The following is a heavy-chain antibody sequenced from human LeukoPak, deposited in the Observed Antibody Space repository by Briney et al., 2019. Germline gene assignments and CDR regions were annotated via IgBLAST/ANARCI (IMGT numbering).Heavy chain of an antibody. V-gene: IGHV5-51*01. D-gene: IGHD5-18*01. CDR3: VRSRGYSYGYSYYFDY. Sequence: GESLKISCTASGYFFTSYWIGWVRQMPGKGLEWMGIIYPGDSETRYSPSFQGQVTISADKSISTAYLQWSSLKASDTAMYYCVRSRGYSYGYSYYFDYWGQGTLVTVSS. CDR2: IYPGDSET. CDR1: GYFFTSYW. J-gene: IGHJ4*02.